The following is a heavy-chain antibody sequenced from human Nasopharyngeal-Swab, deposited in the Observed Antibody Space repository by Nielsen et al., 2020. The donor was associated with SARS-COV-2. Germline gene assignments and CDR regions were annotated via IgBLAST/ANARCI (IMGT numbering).Heavy chain of an antibody. CDR2: IKQDGSEK. D-gene: IGHD3-22*01. V-gene: IGHV3-7*01. Sequence: GGSLRLSCAASGFTFSSYWMSWVRQAPGKGLEWVANIKQDGSEKYYVDSVKGRFTISRDNAKNSLYLQMNSLRAEDTAVYYCARGAVMSDSSEYYYYYYGMDVWGQGTTVTVSS. CDR1: GFTFSSYW. CDR3: ARGAVMSDSSEYYYYYYGMDV. J-gene: IGHJ6*02.